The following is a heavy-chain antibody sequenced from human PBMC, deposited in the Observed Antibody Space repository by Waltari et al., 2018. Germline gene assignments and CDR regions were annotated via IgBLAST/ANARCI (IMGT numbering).Heavy chain of an antibody. Sequence: EVQLLESGGGLIQPGGSLSPSCSASGFTYSSHAMSWVRHAPGKGLEWVSFIGYDGRTVHSADSVRDRFTISRDNSRNTLYLEMNSLRAEDTAVYYCARDWRRSLEFFDWLLFALDFWGQGTLVAVSS. V-gene: IGHV3-23*01. D-gene: IGHD3-3*02. J-gene: IGHJ4*02. CDR3: ARDWRRSLEFFDWLLFALDF. CDR1: GFTYSSHA. CDR2: IGYDGRTV.